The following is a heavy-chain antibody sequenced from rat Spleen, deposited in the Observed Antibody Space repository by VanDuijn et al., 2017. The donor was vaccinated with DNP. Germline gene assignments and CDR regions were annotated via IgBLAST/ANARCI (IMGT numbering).Heavy chain of an antibody. D-gene: IGHD4-3*01. Sequence: EVQLVESGGGLVQPGRSLKLSCAGSGFSFNNYGMAWVRQAPTKGLEWVASITNSGGSTYYRDSVKGRLTISRDNAKSTLYLQMNSLRSEDMATYYCVRWNSGHFDYWGQGVMVTVSS. J-gene: IGHJ2*01. CDR3: VRWNSGHFDY. CDR2: ITNSGGST. V-gene: IGHV5S13*01. CDR1: GFSFNNYG.